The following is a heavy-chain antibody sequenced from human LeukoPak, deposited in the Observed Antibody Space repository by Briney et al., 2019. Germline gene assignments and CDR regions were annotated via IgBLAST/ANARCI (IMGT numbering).Heavy chain of an antibody. CDR2: IGGRDGST. J-gene: IGHJ4*02. D-gene: IGHD3-10*01. Sequence: GGSLRLSCAASRFTFSSYGMSWVRQAPGKGLEWVSAIGGRDGSTYYADSVKGRFTISRDNSKNTLYVQMNSLRAEDTAVYYCAKGHYYGSGSLDYWGQGTLVTVSS. CDR1: RFTFSSYG. V-gene: IGHV3-23*01. CDR3: AKGHYYGSGSLDY.